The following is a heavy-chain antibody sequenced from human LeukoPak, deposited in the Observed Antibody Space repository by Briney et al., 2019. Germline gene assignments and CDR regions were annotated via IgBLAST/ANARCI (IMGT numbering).Heavy chain of an antibody. CDR3: AREVYPYYYDSSGYSPWFDP. D-gene: IGHD3-22*01. V-gene: IGHV3-48*03. J-gene: IGHJ5*02. CDR2: ISSSGSTI. Sequence: GGSLRLSCAASGFTSSSYEMNWVRQAPGKGLEWASYISSSGSTIYYADSVKGRFTISRDNAKNSLYLQMNSLRAEDTAVYYCAREVYPYYYDSSGYSPWFDPWGQGTLVTVSS. CDR1: GFTSSSYE.